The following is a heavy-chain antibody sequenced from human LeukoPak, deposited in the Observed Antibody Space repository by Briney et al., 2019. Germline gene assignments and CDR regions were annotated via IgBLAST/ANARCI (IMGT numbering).Heavy chain of an antibody. V-gene: IGHV4-34*01. J-gene: IGHJ4*02. CDR1: GGSFSGYY. Sequence: SETLSLTCAVYGGSFSGYYWSWIRQPPGKGLEWIGEINHSGSTNYNPSLKSRVTISVDTSKNQFSLKLSSVTAADTAVYYCARGSHHYGSGSYDYWGQGTLVTVSS. CDR3: ARGSHHYGSGSYDY. D-gene: IGHD3-10*01. CDR2: INHSGST.